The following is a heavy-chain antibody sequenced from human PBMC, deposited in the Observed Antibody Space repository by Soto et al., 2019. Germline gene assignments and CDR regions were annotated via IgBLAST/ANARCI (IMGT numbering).Heavy chain of an antibody. V-gene: IGHV3-48*01. CDR1: GFTFSSYS. Sequence: EVQLVESGGGLVQPGGSLRLSCAASGFTFSSYSMNWVRQAPGKGLEWISYISSSSNTIYYADSMKGRFTISRDNAGNSLYLQMNGLRAEDTAVYYCARGGYRNFDYWGQGTLVTVSS. CDR2: ISSSSNTI. D-gene: IGHD5-18*01. CDR3: ARGGYRNFDY. J-gene: IGHJ4*02.